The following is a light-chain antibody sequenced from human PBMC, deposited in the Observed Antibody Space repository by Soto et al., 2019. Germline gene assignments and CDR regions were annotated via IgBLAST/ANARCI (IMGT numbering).Light chain of an antibody. V-gene: IGKV3-20*01. Sequence: PGERATLSCMASQTLTSGYLAWYQQKPGQAPRLLIYGVSTGATGIPDRFSGSGSETDFTLTISRLEPEDFAVYVCQVYGSSSKTFGQGTKVDIK. CDR1: QTLTSGY. J-gene: IGKJ1*01. CDR3: QVYGSSSKT. CDR2: GVS.